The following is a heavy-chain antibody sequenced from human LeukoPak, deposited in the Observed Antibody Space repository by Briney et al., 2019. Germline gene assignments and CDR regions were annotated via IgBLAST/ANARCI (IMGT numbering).Heavy chain of an antibody. Sequence: GGSLRLSCAASGFTLSTNSMNWVRQAPGQGLEWVSYISSSSSDIKYADSVKGRFTISRDNAKNSLYLQVNSLRDEDTAVYYCARDAFSGTTYKSLFDYWGQGTLVTVSS. CDR3: ARDAFSGTTYKSLFDY. J-gene: IGHJ4*02. CDR1: GFTLSTNS. V-gene: IGHV3-48*02. CDR2: ISSSSSDI. D-gene: IGHD3-10*01.